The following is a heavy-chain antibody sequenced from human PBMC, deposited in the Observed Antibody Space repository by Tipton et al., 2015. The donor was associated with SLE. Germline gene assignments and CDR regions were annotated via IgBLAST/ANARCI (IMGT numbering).Heavy chain of an antibody. V-gene: IGHV4-59*11. CDR1: DDSFTSHY. D-gene: IGHD5-24*01. CDR3: ARDQEMASGENRFDP. J-gene: IGHJ5*02. CDR2: IYYRGNT. Sequence: LRLSCTVSDDSFTSHYWSWIRQPPGKGLEWIGCIYYRGNTAYNTSLKSRVTMSVDTSKKQVSLKLSSVTAADTAVYYCARDQEMASGENRFDPWGQGTLVTVSS.